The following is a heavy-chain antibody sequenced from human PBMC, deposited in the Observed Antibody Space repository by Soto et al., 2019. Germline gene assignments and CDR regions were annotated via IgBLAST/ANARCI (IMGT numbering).Heavy chain of an antibody. J-gene: IGHJ3*02. D-gene: IGHD7-27*01. V-gene: IGHV3-53*01. CDR2: IYSSGST. Sequence: GGSLRLSCAASGFTVSSNYMSWVRQAPGKGLEWVSVIYSSGSTYYADSVKGRFTISRDNSKNTLYLQMNSRRAEDTAMYYCARDGDGNAFDIWGQGTMVTVSS. CDR3: ARDGDGNAFDI. CDR1: GFTVSSNY.